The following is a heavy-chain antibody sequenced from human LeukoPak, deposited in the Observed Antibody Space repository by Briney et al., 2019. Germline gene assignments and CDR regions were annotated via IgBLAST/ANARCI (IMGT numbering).Heavy chain of an antibody. CDR3: ARGGSSGPYYFDY. J-gene: IGHJ4*02. CDR2: ISYDGSNK. V-gene: IGHV3-30*03. D-gene: IGHD3-22*01. CDR1: GFTFSSYG. Sequence: GGSLRLSCAASGFTFSSYGMHWVRQAPGKGLEWVAVISYDGSNKYYADSVKGRFTISRDNSKNTLYLQMNSLRAEDTAVYYCARGGSSGPYYFDYWGQGTLVTVSS.